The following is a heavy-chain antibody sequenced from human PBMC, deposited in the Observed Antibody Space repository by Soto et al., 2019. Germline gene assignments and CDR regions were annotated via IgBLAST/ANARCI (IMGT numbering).Heavy chain of an antibody. CDR1: GFTFSSYG. J-gene: IGHJ4*02. CDR3: AKGGYSYGFGGTFDY. Sequence: QVQLVESGGGVVQPGRSLRLSCAASGFTFSSYGMHWVRQAPGKGLEWVAVISYDGSNKYYADSVKGRFTISRDNTKNTLYLQMNSLIAEDTAVYYCAKGGYSYGFGGTFDYWGQGTLVTVSS. D-gene: IGHD5-18*01. V-gene: IGHV3-30*18. CDR2: ISYDGSNK.